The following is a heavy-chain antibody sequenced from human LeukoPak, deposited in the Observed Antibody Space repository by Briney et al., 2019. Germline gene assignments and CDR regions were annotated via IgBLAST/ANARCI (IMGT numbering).Heavy chain of an antibody. J-gene: IGHJ4*02. CDR2: INPNSGGT. CDR3: ARGSGWQPKLPHDY. CDR1: GYTFTGYY. Sequence: ASVKVSCKASGYTFTGYYMHWVRQAPGQGLEWMGWINPNSGGTNYAQKFQGRVTMTRDMSTSTVYMELSSLRSEDTAVYYCARGSGWQPKLPHDYWGQGTLVTVSS. V-gene: IGHV1-2*02. D-gene: IGHD5-24*01.